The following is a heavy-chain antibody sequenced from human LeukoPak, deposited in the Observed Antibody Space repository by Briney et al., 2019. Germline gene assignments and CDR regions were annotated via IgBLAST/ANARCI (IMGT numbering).Heavy chain of an antibody. CDR1: GGTFSSYA. J-gene: IGHJ6*03. D-gene: IGHD6-6*01. V-gene: IGHV1-69*05. CDR2: IIPIFGTA. Sequence: GASVKVSCKASGGTFSSYAISWVRQAPGQGLEWMGGIIPIFGTANYAQKFQGRVTITTDESTSTAYMELSSLRSEDTAVYYCASARPRPGYYYYYYYMDVWGKGTTVTVSS. CDR3: ASARPRPGYYYYYYYMDV.